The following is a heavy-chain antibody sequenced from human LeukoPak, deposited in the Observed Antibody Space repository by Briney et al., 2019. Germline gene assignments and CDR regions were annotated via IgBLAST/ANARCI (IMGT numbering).Heavy chain of an antibody. V-gene: IGHV4-61*02. J-gene: IGHJ6*03. D-gene: IGHD4-23*01. Sequence: SETLSLTCNVSGDSISSGSYYWTWIRQPAGRGLEWIGRIYTTGSTNYNPSLKSRVTMSVDTSKNQFSLRLTSVTAADTAVYYCATARAQYGGNSWGGYYYYYMDVWGKGTTVTISS. CDR1: GDSISSGSYY. CDR3: ATARAQYGGNSWGGYYYYYMDV. CDR2: IYTTGST.